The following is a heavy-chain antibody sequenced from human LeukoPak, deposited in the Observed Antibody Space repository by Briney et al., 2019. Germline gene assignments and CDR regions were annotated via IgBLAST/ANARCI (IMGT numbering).Heavy chain of an antibody. CDR1: GGTFSNYA. Sequence: ASVKVSCKASGGTFSNYAISWVRQAPGQGLEWMGWISAYNDNTNYAQKLQGRVTMTTDTSTSTAYMELRSLRSDDTAVYYCAREEEQQAAIWGQGTLVTVSS. V-gene: IGHV1-18*01. D-gene: IGHD6-13*01. CDR3: AREEEQQAAI. CDR2: ISAYNDNT. J-gene: IGHJ4*02.